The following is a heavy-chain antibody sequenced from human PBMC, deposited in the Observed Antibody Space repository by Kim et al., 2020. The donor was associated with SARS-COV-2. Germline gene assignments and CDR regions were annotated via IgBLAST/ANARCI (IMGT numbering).Heavy chain of an antibody. V-gene: IGHV5-51*01. D-gene: IGHD2-15*01. CDR3: ARRPQGYCRDGGCYNRYDMAV. CDR2: IYPGDSDT. Sequence: GESLKISCKGSGYSFTSYWIAWVRQMPGEGLEWMGVIYPGDSDTRYSPSFHGQVTISADKSISTAYLQWSSLKASDTAMYYCARRPQGYCRDGGCYNRYDMAVWGQGTTVTVSS. CDR1: GYSFTSYW. J-gene: IGHJ6*02.